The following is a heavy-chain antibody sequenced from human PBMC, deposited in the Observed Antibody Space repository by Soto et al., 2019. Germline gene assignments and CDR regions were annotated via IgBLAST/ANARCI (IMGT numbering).Heavy chain of an antibody. V-gene: IGHV4-31*03. Sequence: TLSLTCTVSGDSISSGGYYWSWIRQHPGKGLEWIGYISYSGSTYYNPSLKSRVTISVDTSKNEFSLKLSSVTAADTAVYYCARVPLYCDTSGYYRFPYYFDFWGQGTLVTVSS. J-gene: IGHJ4*02. CDR2: ISYSGST. D-gene: IGHD3-22*01. CDR1: GDSISSGGYY. CDR3: ARVPLYCDTSGYYRFPYYFDF.